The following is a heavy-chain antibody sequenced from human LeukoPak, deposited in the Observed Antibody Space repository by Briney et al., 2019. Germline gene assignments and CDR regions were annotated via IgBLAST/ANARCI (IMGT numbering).Heavy chain of an antibody. Sequence: SETLSLTCTVSGGSLSSYYWSWIRQPPGKGLGWIGYIYYSGSTNYNPSLKSRVTISVDTSKNQFSLKLSSVTAADTAVYYCARLNGSGASSYYFDYWGQGTLVTVSS. CDR2: IYYSGST. CDR3: ARLNGSGASSYYFDY. V-gene: IGHV4-59*08. D-gene: IGHD3-10*01. J-gene: IGHJ4*02. CDR1: GGSLSSYY.